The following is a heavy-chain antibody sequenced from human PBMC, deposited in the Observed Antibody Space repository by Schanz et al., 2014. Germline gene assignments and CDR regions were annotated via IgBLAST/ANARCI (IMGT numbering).Heavy chain of an antibody. CDR3: AKDHAGSDILTALGN. CDR2: INQDGSEK. CDR1: GFTFSSYC. V-gene: IGHV3-7*03. J-gene: IGHJ4*02. Sequence: EVQLVESGGGLVKPGGSLRLSCTASGFTFSSYCINWVRQAPGKGLEWVANINQDGSEKYYVDSVKGRFTISRDNAKNSLYLQMNSLRAEDTAVYYCAKDHAGSDILTALGNWGQGTLVTVSS. D-gene: IGHD3-9*01.